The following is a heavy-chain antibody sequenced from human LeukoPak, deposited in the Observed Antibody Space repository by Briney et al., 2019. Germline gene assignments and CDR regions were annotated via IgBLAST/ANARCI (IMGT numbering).Heavy chain of an antibody. CDR1: GYTFTAYY. J-gene: IGHJ4*02. CDR3: ARGERDGDLDS. V-gene: IGHV1-2*02. CDR2: INPNSGGT. Sequence: ASVKVSCKASGYTFTAYYIHWVRQAPGQGLEWMGWINPNSGGTNYAQKIQGRVTMTRDTSINTAYMELSRLRSDDTAVYYCARGERDGDLDSWGQGNPGHRLL. D-gene: IGHD4-17*01.